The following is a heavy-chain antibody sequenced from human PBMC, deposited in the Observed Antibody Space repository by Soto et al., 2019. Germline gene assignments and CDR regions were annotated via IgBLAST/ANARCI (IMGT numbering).Heavy chain of an antibody. Sequence: SVKVSCKASGGTFSSYAISWVRQAPGQGLEWMGGIIPIFGTANYAQKFQGRVTITADESTSTAYMELSSLRSEDTAVYYCARVGRYCSGGSCYGYYYGMDVWGQGTTVTVSS. CDR2: IIPIFGTA. V-gene: IGHV1-69*13. J-gene: IGHJ6*02. CDR3: ARVGRYCSGGSCYGYYYGMDV. CDR1: GGTFSSYA. D-gene: IGHD2-15*01.